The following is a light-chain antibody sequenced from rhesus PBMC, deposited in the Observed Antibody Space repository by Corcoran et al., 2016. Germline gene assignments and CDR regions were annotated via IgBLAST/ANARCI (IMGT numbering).Light chain of an antibody. Sequence: EIVMTQSPATLSLSPGERATLSCRASQSVSSYVAWYQQKPEQAPRLPIHGASSRATGIPDRFSGSGAGTDFTLIISSLEPEDVGVYYCQQYNNWNSFGQGTKVEIK. J-gene: IGKJ2*01. CDR2: GAS. CDR1: QSVSSY. V-gene: IGKV3S9*01. CDR3: QQYNNWNS.